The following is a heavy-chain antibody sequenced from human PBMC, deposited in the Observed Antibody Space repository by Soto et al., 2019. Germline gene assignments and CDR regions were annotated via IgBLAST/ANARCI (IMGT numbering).Heavy chain of an antibody. CDR3: AKATVTSPFDY. CDR2: ISGSGGST. Sequence: TCSSYAMIWVRQAPGKGLEWVSAISGSGGSTYYADSVKGRFTISRDNSKNTLYLQMNSLRAEDTAVYYCAKATVTSPFDYWGQGTLVTVSS. J-gene: IGHJ4*02. V-gene: IGHV3-23*01. D-gene: IGHD4-17*01. CDR1: TCSSYA.